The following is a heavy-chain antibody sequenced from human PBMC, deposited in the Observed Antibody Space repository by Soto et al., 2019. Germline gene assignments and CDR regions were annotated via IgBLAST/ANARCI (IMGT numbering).Heavy chain of an antibody. CDR3: ARDRGYCNGGTCYSVLEY. CDR2: IKHDGSEK. CDR1: GFTFSTYY. V-gene: IGHV3-7*01. D-gene: IGHD2-15*01. Sequence: GGSLRLSCAAGGFTFSTYYMNWVRQAPGKGLEWVANIKHDGSEKNYVDSVKGRFTISRDNAKNSLCLQMNSLRAEDTAVYYCARDRGYCNGGTCYSVLEYWGQGTLVTVSS. J-gene: IGHJ4*02.